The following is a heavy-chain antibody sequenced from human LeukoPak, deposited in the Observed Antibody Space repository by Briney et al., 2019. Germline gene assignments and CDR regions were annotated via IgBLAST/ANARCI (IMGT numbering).Heavy chain of an antibody. J-gene: IGHJ4*02. CDR3: AGDKISGDGYSLDY. CDR2: INLNSGVA. CDR1: GYTFTASY. D-gene: IGHD5-24*01. V-gene: IGHV1-2*02. Sequence: GASVKFSCKASGYTFTASYMHRVRHAPGQGLESMRMINLNSGVAHYLQNLQERVTMTRDTSNSTAYLALYSLRSDDTAIYYCAGDKISGDGYSLDYWGQGTLVTVSS.